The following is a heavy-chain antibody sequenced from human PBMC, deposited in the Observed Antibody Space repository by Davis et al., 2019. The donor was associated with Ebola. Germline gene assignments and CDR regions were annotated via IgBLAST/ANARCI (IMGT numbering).Heavy chain of an antibody. CDR1: GFIFSNYW. CDR3: ASGDRRGSSYDMDV. CDR2: IKQDGGEK. Sequence: PGGSLRLSCAASGFIFSNYWMSWVRQAPGKGPEWVAIIKQDGGEKYYVDSVKGRFTISRDNAKNSLFLQMNSLRAEDTALYYCASGDRRGSSYDMDVWGQGTTVTVSS. V-gene: IGHV3-7*03. D-gene: IGHD5-12*01. J-gene: IGHJ6*02.